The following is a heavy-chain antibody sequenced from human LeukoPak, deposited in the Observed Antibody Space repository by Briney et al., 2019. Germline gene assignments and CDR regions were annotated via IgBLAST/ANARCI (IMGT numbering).Heavy chain of an antibody. Sequence: PSETLSLTCTVSGGSISSYYWSWIRQPPGKGLEWIGYIYYSGSTNYNPSLKSRVNISVDTSKNQFSLKLSSVTAADTAVYYCARVPLVRGVTVYYYYGMDVWGQGTTVTVSS. CDR3: ARVPLVRGVTVYYYYGMDV. CDR1: GGSISSYY. CDR2: IYYSGST. J-gene: IGHJ6*02. V-gene: IGHV4-59*01. D-gene: IGHD3-10*01.